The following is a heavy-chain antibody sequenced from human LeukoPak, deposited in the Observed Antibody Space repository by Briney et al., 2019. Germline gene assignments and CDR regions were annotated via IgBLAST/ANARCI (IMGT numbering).Heavy chain of an antibody. Sequence: SVTLSLTCAVYGGSFSGYYWSWIRQPPGTGLEWIGEINHSGSTNYNPSLKSRVTISVDTSKNQFSLKLSSVTAADTAVYYCARRVRAVAADYWGQGTLVTVSS. CDR1: GGSFSGYY. J-gene: IGHJ4*02. D-gene: IGHD6-19*01. CDR3: ARRVRAVAADY. V-gene: IGHV4-34*01. CDR2: INHSGST.